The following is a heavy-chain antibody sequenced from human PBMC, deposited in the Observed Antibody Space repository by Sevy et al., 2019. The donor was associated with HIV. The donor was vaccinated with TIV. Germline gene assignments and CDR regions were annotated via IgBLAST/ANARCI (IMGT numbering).Heavy chain of an antibody. CDR3: ARAVYNWNDRDQDYYYYMDV. CDR1: GDSVCSNSAA. CDR2: TYYRSKWYN. J-gene: IGHJ6*03. Sequence: SQTLSLTCAISGDSVCSNSAAWNWIRQSPSRGLEWLGRTYYRSKWYNDYAVSVKSRITINPDTSKNQFSLQLNSVTPEDTAVYYCARAVYNWNDRDQDYYYYMDVWGKGTTVTVSS. V-gene: IGHV6-1*01. D-gene: IGHD1-1*01.